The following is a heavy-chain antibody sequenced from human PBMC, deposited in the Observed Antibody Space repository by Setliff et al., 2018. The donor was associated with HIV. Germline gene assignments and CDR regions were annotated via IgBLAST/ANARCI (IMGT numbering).Heavy chain of an antibody. Sequence: PSETLSLTCTLYGGSLTNFWWTWIRQSPGKGLEWIGEIVDSGSTTYNPSLKSRVTISLDTSKKQFSLKLKSVTAADAGVYYCTRHWRGGLDYWGQGTLVTVSS. CDR3: TRHWRGGLDY. D-gene: IGHD1-1*01. J-gene: IGHJ4*02. CDR2: IVDSGST. V-gene: IGHV4-34*12. CDR1: GGSLTNFW.